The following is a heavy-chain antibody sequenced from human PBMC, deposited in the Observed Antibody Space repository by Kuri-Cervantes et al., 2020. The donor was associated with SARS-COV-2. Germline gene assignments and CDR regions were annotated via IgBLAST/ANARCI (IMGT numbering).Heavy chain of an antibody. CDR1: GFSFSRSG. V-gene: IGHV3-33*01. CDR3: ARSGSGTYFHYFYYYMDV. Sequence: GESLKISCAASGFSFSRSGMHWVRQAPGKGLEWLAVILYDGSDKFYADSVKGRFTVSRDNSKNTLYLQMNSLRAADTAVYYCARSGSGTYFHYFYYYMDVWGKGTTVTVSS. CDR2: ILYDGSDK. J-gene: IGHJ6*03. D-gene: IGHD3-10*01.